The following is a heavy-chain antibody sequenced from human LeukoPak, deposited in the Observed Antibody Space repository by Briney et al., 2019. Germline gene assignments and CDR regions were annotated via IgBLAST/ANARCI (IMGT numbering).Heavy chain of an antibody. CDR3: ARDRGSSGWYVDPFDY. V-gene: IGHV6-1*01. D-gene: IGHD6-19*01. J-gene: IGHJ4*02. CDR1: GDSVSSNRAA. Sequence: SQTLSLTCAISGDSVSSNRAAWNWIRQSPSRGLEWLGRAYYRSKWYNDYAVSVKSRITINPDTSKNQFSLQLNSVTPGDTAVYYCARDRGSSGWYVDPFDYWGQGTLVTVSS. CDR2: AYYRSKWYN.